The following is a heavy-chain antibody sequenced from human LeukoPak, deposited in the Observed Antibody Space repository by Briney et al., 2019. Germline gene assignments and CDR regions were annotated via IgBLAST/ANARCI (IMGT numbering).Heavy chain of an antibody. D-gene: IGHD6-6*01. CDR1: GFTFSSYA. V-gene: IGHV3-23*01. CDR3: AKDRAIAAAPKGNWFDP. Sequence: PGGSLRLSCAASGFTFSSYAMSWVRQAPGKGLEWVSAISGSGGSTYYADSVKGRFTISRDNSKNTLYLQMNSLRAEDTAVYYCAKDRAIAAAPKGNWFDPWGQGTLVTVYS. CDR2: ISGSGGST. J-gene: IGHJ5*02.